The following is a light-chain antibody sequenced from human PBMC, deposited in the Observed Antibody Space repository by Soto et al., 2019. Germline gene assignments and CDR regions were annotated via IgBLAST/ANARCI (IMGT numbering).Light chain of an antibody. CDR3: AAWDDILNGWV. CDR2: SND. V-gene: IGLV1-44*01. CDR1: DSNIGSNS. J-gene: IGLJ3*02. Sequence: QSVLTQPPSASGTPGQRVTISWSGSDSNIGSNSVNWYQHLPGMAPKLLTHSNDHRPSGVADRFSGSKSGTSASLAISGLQSEDEADYYCAAWDDILNGWVFGGGTKVTAL.